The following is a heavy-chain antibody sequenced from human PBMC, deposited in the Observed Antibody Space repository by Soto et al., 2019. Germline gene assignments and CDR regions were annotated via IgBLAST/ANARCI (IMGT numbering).Heavy chain of an antibody. CDR3: ARGGSESDY. J-gene: IGHJ4*02. CDR1: GFTFSTYW. V-gene: IGHV3-7*01. CDR2: IKEDGSDK. Sequence: EVQLVESGGGLVQPGGSLRISCAASGFTFSTYWMTWVRQAPGKGLEWVANIKEDGSDKNYVDSVKGRFTISRDNAKNSLYLQMNSLRVEDTALDYCARGGSESDYWGQGTRVIVSS.